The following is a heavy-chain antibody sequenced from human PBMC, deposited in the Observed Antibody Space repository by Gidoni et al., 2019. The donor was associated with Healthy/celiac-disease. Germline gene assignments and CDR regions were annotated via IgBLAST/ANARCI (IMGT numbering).Heavy chain of an antibody. D-gene: IGHD1-1*01. V-gene: IGHV1-69*01. CDR1: GGTFSSYA. CDR3: ASNGNPDY. Sequence: QVQLVQSGAEVKTPGSSVTVSCTASGGTFSSYAISWVRQAPGQGLEWMGGISPIFGKENYAQKFQGRVTITADESTSTAYMELSSLRSEDTAVYYCASNGNPDYWGQGTLVTVSS. J-gene: IGHJ4*02. CDR2: ISPIFGKE.